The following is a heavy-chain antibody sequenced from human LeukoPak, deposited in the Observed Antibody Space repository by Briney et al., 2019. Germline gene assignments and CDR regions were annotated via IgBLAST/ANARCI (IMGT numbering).Heavy chain of an antibody. Sequence: SETLSLTCTVSGGSISTYYWNWIRQPPGKGLEWIGYIYYSGSTYYNPSLKSRVTISVDTSKNQFSLKLSSVTAADTAVYYCAGEIQLLPNWFDPWGQGTLVTVSS. CDR3: AGEIQLLPNWFDP. J-gene: IGHJ5*02. CDR2: IYYSGST. V-gene: IGHV4-59*06. CDR1: GGSISTYY. D-gene: IGHD2-2*01.